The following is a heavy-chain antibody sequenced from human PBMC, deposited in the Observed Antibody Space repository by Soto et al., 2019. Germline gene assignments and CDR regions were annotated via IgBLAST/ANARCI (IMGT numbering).Heavy chain of an antibody. V-gene: IGHV3-49*01. CDR1: GFSFGDFA. J-gene: IGHJ4*02. CDR2: IKSKAYGGTT. CDR3: TRDSGCGGDCYENYFDY. Sequence: EVQLVESGGGLVQPGRSLRLSCTASGFSFGDFAMTWFRQAPGKGLEWVGFIKSKAYGGTTEYTASVKGRFTISRDDSKSIAYLQMNSLKTEDTAVYYCTRDSGCGGDCYENYFDYWGQGTLVTVSS. D-gene: IGHD2-21*02.